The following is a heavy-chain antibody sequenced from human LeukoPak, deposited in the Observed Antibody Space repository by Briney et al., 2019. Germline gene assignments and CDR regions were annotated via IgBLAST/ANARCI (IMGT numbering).Heavy chain of an antibody. CDR1: GGSFSGYF. D-gene: IGHD6-13*01. Sequence: SETLSLTCTVSGGSFSGYFWSWIRQPPGKGLEWIGYIYYSGSTNYNPSLKSRVTISVDTSKNQFSLKLSSVTAADTAVYYCARMRGYSSSPFDSWGQGTLVTVSS. CDR2: IYYSGST. CDR3: ARMRGYSSSPFDS. V-gene: IGHV4-59*01. J-gene: IGHJ4*02.